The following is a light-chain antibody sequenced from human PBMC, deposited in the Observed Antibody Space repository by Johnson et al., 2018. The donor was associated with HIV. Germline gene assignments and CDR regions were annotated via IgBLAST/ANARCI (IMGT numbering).Light chain of an antibody. V-gene: IGLV1-51*01. CDR2: DNN. Sequence: QSVLTQPPSVSAAPGQKVTISCSGSSSNIGNNYVSWYQQLPGTAPKLLIYDNNKRPSRIPDRFSGFKSGTSATLGITGLQTGHEADYYCGTWDSSMSTGGVFGTGTKVTVL. CDR3: GTWDSSMSTGGV. CDR1: SSNIGNNY. J-gene: IGLJ1*01.